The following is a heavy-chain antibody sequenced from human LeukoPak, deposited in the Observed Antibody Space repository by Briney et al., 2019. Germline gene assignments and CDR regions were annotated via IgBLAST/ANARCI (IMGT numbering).Heavy chain of an antibody. Sequence: GGSLRLSCAASGFTLSTYGMNWVRQAPGKGLEWVSYISSSGSSIYYADSVKGRFTISRDNAKNSLFLEMNSLGAEDTAVYYCARDRSGWYYFDYWGQGTLVTVSS. D-gene: IGHD6-19*01. J-gene: IGHJ4*02. V-gene: IGHV3-48*03. CDR3: ARDRSGWYYFDY. CDR2: ISSSGSSI. CDR1: GFTLSTYG.